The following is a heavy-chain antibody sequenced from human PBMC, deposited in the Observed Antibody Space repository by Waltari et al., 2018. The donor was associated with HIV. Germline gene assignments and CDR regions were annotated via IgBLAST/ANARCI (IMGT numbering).Heavy chain of an antibody. J-gene: IGHJ5*02. CDR1: GGSISSGDYY. CDR2: IYYSGST. V-gene: IGHV4-30-4*01. D-gene: IGHD3-22*01. Sequence: QVQLQESGPGLVKPSQTLSLTCTVSGGSISSGDYYWSWLRPPPGKGLEWIGYIYYSGSTYYNPSLKSRVTISVDTSKNQFSLKLSSVTAADTAVYYCARAVDSSETNWFDPWGQGTLVTVSS. CDR3: ARAVDSSETNWFDP.